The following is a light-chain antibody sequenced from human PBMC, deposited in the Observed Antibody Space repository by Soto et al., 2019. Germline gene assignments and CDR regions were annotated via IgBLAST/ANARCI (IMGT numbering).Light chain of an antibody. J-gene: IGLJ1*01. Sequence: QSVLAQSSSASASLGSSVRLTCTLSSGHSTYIIAWHQQQPGKAPRYLMNLEGSGSYNKGSGVPDRFSGSSSGADRYLTISNLQFEDEDDYYCATWDTNTRVFGTGTKVTVL. CDR2: LEGSGSY. CDR1: SGHSTYI. V-gene: IGLV4-60*02. CDR3: ATWDTNTRV.